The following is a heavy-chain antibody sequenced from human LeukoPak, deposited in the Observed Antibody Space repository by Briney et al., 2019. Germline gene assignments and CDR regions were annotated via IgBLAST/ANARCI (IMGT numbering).Heavy chain of an antibody. CDR3: ARERGPLAARPGVIDY. Sequence: GGSLRLSCAASGFTVSYNYMSWVRQAPGKGLEWVSVIYSGGNTYYADSVKGRFTISRDNSKNTLYLQMNSLRAEDTAVYYCARERGPLAARPGVIDYWGQGTLVTVSS. D-gene: IGHD6-6*01. V-gene: IGHV3-66*01. CDR1: GFTVSYNY. CDR2: IYSGGNT. J-gene: IGHJ4*02.